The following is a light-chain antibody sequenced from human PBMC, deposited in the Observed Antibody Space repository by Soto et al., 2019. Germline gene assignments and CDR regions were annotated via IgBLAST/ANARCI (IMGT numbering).Light chain of an antibody. CDR2: DAS. CDR3: QQYFGYPRT. CDR1: QAISNW. J-gene: IGKJ4*01. Sequence: DIQMTQSPSTLSASVSDRVTITCRASQAISNWLAWYQQNPGKAPKLLIYDASNLASGVPSRFSGSASGTEFTLTISSLQPEDFATLYCQQYFGYPRTFDGVTKVEIK. V-gene: IGKV1-5*01.